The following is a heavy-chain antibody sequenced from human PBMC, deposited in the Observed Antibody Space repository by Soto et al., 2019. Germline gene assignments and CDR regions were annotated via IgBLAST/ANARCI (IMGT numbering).Heavy chain of an antibody. D-gene: IGHD1-26*01. CDR3: ARDPDSGNERFDY. CDR1: GGSFSGYS. V-gene: IGHV4-34*01. Sequence: SETLSLTCAVYGGSFSGYSWSWIRQPPGKGLEWIGEINHSGSTNYNPSLKSRITTSVDTSKNQFSLKLSSVTAADTAVYYCARDPDSGNERFDYWGQGTLVTVSS. J-gene: IGHJ4*02. CDR2: INHSGST.